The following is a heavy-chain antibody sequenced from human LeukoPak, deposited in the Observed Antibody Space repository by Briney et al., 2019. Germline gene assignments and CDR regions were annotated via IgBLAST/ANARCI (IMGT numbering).Heavy chain of an antibody. CDR3: ARQGSASSGYYYGRIDYFDY. D-gene: IGHD3-22*01. V-gene: IGHV4-39*01. J-gene: IGHJ4*02. CDR1: GGSISSSSYY. Sequence: PSETLSLTCTVSGGSISSSSYYWGWIRQPPGKGLEWIGSIYYSGSTYYNPSLKGRVTISVDTSKNQFSLKLRAVTAADTALYYCARQGSASSGYYYGRIDYFDYWGQGTLVTVSS. CDR2: IYYSGST.